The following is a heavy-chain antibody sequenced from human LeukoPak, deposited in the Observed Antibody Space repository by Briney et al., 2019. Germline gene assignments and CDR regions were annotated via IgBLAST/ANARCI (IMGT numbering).Heavy chain of an antibody. D-gene: IGHD3-16*01. J-gene: IGHJ4*02. CDR2: ISSSSGSI. CDR3: ARLTPPFDY. CDR1: GFTFSSST. V-gene: IGHV3-21*05. Sequence: PGGSLRLSCAASGFTFSSSTMNWVRQAPGRGLEWVSYISSSSGSIYYADSVKGRFTISRDNAKNTLYLQMNSLRAEDTAVYYCARLTPPFDYWGQGTLVTVSS.